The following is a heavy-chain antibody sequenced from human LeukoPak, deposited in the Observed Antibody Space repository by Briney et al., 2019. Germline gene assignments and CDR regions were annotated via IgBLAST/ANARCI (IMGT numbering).Heavy chain of an antibody. J-gene: IGHJ4*02. Sequence: PSETLSLTCTVSGGSISSYYWSWIRQPAGKGLEWIGRIYTTGNTNYQPSLKSRVTMSVDTSKNQFSLKLSSVTAADTAMYYCATYSSGWPFFDYWGPGTLVTVSS. D-gene: IGHD6-19*01. V-gene: IGHV4-59*10. CDR1: GGSISSYY. CDR3: ATYSSGWPFFDY. CDR2: IYTTGNT.